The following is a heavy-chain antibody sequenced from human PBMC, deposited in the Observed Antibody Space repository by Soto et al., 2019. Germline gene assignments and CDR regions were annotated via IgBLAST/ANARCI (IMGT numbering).Heavy chain of an antibody. D-gene: IGHD3-10*01. J-gene: IGHJ3*01. CDR1: GGTFSSYT. Sequence: ASVKVSCKASGGTFSSYTIRWVRQAPGQGLEWMGVINPTGGRASYAPKFQGRVTLTRDTSTSTAYMELSSLRSDDTAVYFCSRLTTMVREINDDPFDFWGQGTLVTVSS. CDR2: INPTGGRA. V-gene: IGHV1-46*03. CDR3: SRLTTMVREINDDPFDF.